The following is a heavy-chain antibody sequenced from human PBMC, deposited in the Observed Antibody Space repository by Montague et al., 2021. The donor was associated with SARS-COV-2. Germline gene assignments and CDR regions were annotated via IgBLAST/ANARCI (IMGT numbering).Heavy chain of an antibody. V-gene: IGHV4-39*01. Sequence: SETLSLTCTVSGASISSSNYYWGWIRQPPGKGLEWIATIHYSGSTYYKPSLKSRLTISVDTSKNQFSLRLSSVTAADTAVYYCARGDFGVVIIPYYYYYMDVWAKGPRSPSP. CDR3: ARGDFGVVIIPYYYYYMDV. CDR2: IHYSGST. J-gene: IGHJ6*03. D-gene: IGHD3-3*01. CDR1: GASISSSNYY.